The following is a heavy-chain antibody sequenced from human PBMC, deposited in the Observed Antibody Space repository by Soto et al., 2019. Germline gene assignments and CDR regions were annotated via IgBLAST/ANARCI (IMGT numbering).Heavy chain of an antibody. V-gene: IGHV3-23*01. Sequence: EVQLLESGGGLVQPGGSLRLSCAASGFTFSSYAMSWVRQAPGKGLEWVSAISGSGGSTYYADSVKGRFTISRDNSKNTLYLQMNSLRAEDTAVYYCAKVGVGGDPSYWYFDLWGRGTLVTVSS. CDR1: GFTFSSYA. CDR3: AKVGVGGDPSYWYFDL. D-gene: IGHD4-17*01. J-gene: IGHJ2*01. CDR2: ISGSGGST.